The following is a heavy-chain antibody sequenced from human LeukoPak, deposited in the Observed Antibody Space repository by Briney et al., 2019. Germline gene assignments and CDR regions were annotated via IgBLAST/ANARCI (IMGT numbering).Heavy chain of an antibody. CDR1: GGTFSSYA. D-gene: IGHD6-19*01. J-gene: IGHJ4*02. Sequence: ASVKVSCKASGGTFSSYAISWVRQVPGQGLEWMGGIIPIFGTANYAQKFQGRVTITADESTSTAYMELSSLRSEDTAVYYCARDRAPYSSGWYNFDYWGQGTLVTVSS. CDR2: IIPIFGTA. V-gene: IGHV1-69*13. CDR3: ARDRAPYSSGWYNFDY.